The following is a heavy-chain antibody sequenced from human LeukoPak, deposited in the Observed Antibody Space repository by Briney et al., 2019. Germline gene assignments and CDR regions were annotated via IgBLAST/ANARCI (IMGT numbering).Heavy chain of an antibody. Sequence: AGSLRLSCAASGFTFSSYSKNWVRQAPGKGLEWVSSISSSSYIYYADSVKGRFTISRDNAKNSLYLQMNSLRAEDTAVYYCAKAHLLYYFDYWGQGTLVTVSS. J-gene: IGHJ4*02. CDR2: ISSSSYI. CDR3: AKAHLLYYFDY. CDR1: GFTFSSYS. V-gene: IGHV3-21*01.